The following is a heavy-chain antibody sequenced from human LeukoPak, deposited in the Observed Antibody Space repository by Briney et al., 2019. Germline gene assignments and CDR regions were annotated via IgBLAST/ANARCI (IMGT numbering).Heavy chain of an antibody. J-gene: IGHJ4*02. CDR3: APIFGDYSDFDS. Sequence: PSETLSLTCAVYGGSFSNYYLSWVRQPPGKGLEWIGEITHHGSTNYNPSLKSRVTILVDTSKSQFSLRLTSVAAAATAVYYCAPIFGDYSDFDSWGQGTLVTVSS. CDR1: GGSFSNYY. V-gene: IGHV4-34*01. D-gene: IGHD4-17*01. CDR2: ITHHGST.